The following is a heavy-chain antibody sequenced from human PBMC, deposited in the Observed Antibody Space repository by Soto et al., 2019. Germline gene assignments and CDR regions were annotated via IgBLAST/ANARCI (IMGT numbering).Heavy chain of an antibody. CDR2: IYWDDDK. CDR3: AHRRGWNYAWVD. CDR1: GFSLSTSGVG. J-gene: IGHJ4*02. Sequence: QITLKESGPTLVKPTQTLTLTCTFSGFSLSTSGVGVGWIRQPPGKALEWLALIYWDDDKRYSPSLKSRPTITKDTSKNQVVLTMTNMDPVDTATYYCAHRRGWNYAWVDWGQGTLVTVSS. D-gene: IGHD1-7*01. V-gene: IGHV2-5*02.